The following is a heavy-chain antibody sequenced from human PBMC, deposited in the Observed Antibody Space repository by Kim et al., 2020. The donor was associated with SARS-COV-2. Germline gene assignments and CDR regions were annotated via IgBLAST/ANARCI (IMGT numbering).Heavy chain of an antibody. J-gene: IGHJ4*02. CDR3: AKPTCSSTTCYRFHY. Sequence: DSVKGRFTISRDNSKNTLYLQINSLRAEDTAIYYCAKPTCSSTTCYRFHYWGQGTLVTVSS. V-gene: IGHV3-23*01. D-gene: IGHD2-2*02.